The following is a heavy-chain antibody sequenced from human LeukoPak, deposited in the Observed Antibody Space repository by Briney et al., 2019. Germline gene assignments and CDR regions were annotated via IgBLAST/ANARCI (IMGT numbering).Heavy chain of an antibody. D-gene: IGHD6-19*01. J-gene: IGHJ6*03. V-gene: IGHV3-30*18. CDR2: ISYDGSNK. CDR1: GFTFSSYG. Sequence: AGGSLRLSCAASGFTFSSYGMHWVRQAPGKGLEWVAVISYDGSNKYYADSVKGRFTISRDNSKNTLYLQMNSLRAEDTAVYYCAKVRGSGWQNYYYYYMDVWGKGTTVSVSS. CDR3: AKVRGSGWQNYYYYYMDV.